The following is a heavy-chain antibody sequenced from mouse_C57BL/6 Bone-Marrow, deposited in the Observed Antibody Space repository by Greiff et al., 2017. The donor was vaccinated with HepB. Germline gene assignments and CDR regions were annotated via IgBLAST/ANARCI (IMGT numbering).Heavy chain of an antibody. CDR1: GFSLTSYG. CDR3: AKQGTTVVESHYFDY. D-gene: IGHD1-1*01. Sequence: VKLVESGPGLVAPSQSLSITCTVSGFSLTSYGVDWVRQPPGKGLEWLGVIWGGGSTNYNSALMSRLSISKDNSKSQVFLKMNSLQTEDTAMYYCAKQGTTVVESHYFDYWGQGTTLTVSS. J-gene: IGHJ2*01. CDR2: IWGGGST. V-gene: IGHV2-9*01.